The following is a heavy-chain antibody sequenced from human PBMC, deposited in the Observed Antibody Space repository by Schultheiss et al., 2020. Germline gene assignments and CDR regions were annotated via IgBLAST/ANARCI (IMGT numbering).Heavy chain of an antibody. CDR1: GYSFTSYW. Sequence: GESLKISFKGSGYSFTSYWIGWVRQMPGKGLEWMGIIYPGDSDTRYSPSFQGQVTISADKSISTAYLQWSSLKASDTAMYYCARGPLGYCSSTSCYIEGWFDPWGQGTLVTVSS. D-gene: IGHD2-2*02. CDR2: IYPGDSDT. V-gene: IGHV5-51*01. J-gene: IGHJ5*02. CDR3: ARGPLGYCSSTSCYIEGWFDP.